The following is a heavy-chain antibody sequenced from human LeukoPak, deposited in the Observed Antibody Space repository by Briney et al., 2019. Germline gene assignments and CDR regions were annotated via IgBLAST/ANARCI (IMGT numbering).Heavy chain of an antibody. D-gene: IGHD5-24*01. J-gene: IGHJ4*02. CDR2: IRKKFNRYTT. CDR3: ARDYGDGWYLDH. Sequence: LPGGSLRLSCAASGFNFSDHYMDWVRQAPGKGLEWVGRIRKKFNRYTTEYAASVKGRLTISRDDSKNTLNLQMNSLKREDTAVYYCARDYGDGWYLDHWGQGTLVTVSS. V-gene: IGHV3-72*01. CDR1: GFNFSDHY.